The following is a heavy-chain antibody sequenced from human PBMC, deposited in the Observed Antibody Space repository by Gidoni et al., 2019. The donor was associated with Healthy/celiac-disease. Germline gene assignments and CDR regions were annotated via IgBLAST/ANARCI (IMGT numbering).Heavy chain of an antibody. J-gene: IGHJ4*02. D-gene: IGHD2-2*02. CDR1: AGSISTSSYY. CDR3: ARQFTVVVPADIPRPNFDY. Sequence: QLQLQESGPGLVKPSETLSLTCTVSAGSISTSSYYWGWIRQPPGKGLEWLGSIYYSGSTYYNPSLKSRVTRSGDTSKNQFSLKLSCVTAADTAVYYCARQFTVVVPADIPRPNFDYWGQGTLVTVSS. V-gene: IGHV4-39*01. CDR2: IYYSGST.